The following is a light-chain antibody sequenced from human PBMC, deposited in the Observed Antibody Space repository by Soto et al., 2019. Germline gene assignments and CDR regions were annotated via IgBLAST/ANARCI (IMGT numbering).Light chain of an antibody. V-gene: IGKV3-15*01. CDR2: GAS. Sequence: DIVMTQSPATLSVSPGERVTLSCRASQGVSSNLAWYQQQPGQAPRLLFYGASTMATGIPARFSGSGSETDFTLTISSLQPEDFAVYYCQQYNTWPLTFGGGTKVEVK. CDR3: QQYNTWPLT. CDR1: QGVSSN. J-gene: IGKJ4*01.